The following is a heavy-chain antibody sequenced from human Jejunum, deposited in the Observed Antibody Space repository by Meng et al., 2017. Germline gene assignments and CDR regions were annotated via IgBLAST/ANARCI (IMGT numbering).Heavy chain of an antibody. J-gene: IGHJ5*02. CDR2: TYYRSKWYS. CDR1: GDSVSSNSAA. V-gene: IGHV6-1*01. CDR3: ARDESRLLRS. D-gene: IGHD3-22*01. Sequence: QLQPSGAGLVKPPQTPSPTLAIPGDSVSSNSAAWNWIRQSPSRGLEWLGRTYYRSKWYSDYAVSVKSRITINTDTSKNQLSLQLNSVTPEDTAVYYCARDESRLLRSWGQGTLVTVSS.